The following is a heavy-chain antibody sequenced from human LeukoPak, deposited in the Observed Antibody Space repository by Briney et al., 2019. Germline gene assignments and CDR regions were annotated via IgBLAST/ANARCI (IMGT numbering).Heavy chain of an antibody. D-gene: IGHD2-15*01. J-gene: IGHJ5*02. CDR3: ARNTLVVAAHNWFDP. CDR2: IYYSGST. Sequence: SETLSLTCTVSGGSISNSSYYWGWIRQPPGKGLEWIGSIYYSGSTYYNPSLKSRVTISVDTSKNQFSLKLSSVTAADTAVYYCARNTLVVAAHNWFDPWGQGTLVTVSS. V-gene: IGHV4-39*01. CDR1: GGSISNSSYY.